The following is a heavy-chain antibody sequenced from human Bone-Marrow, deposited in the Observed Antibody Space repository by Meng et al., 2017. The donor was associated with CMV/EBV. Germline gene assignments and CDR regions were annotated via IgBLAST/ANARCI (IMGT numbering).Heavy chain of an antibody. D-gene: IGHD3-3*01. Sequence: SETLSLTCTVSGGSISSSSYYWGWIRQPPGKGLEWIGSVYYSGRTYYNPSLKSRVTVSVDTSKNQFSLKLSSVTAADTAVYYCARDNAIFGVVIPLRYYYGMDVWGQGTTVTVSS. CDR3: ARDNAIFGVVIPLRYYYGMDV. CDR2: VYYSGRT. CDR1: GGSISSSSYY. V-gene: IGHV4-39*07. J-gene: IGHJ6*02.